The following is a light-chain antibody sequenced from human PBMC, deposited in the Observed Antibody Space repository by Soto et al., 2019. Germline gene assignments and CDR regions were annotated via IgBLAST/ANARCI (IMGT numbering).Light chain of an antibody. CDR3: AAWDDSLNASYV. V-gene: IGLV1-44*01. CDR1: SSNIGSNT. Sequence: QSVLTQPPSASETPGQRVTISCSGSSSNIGSNTVNWYQQLPGTAPKLLIYSNNQRPSGVPDRFSGSKSGTSASLAISGLQSEDEADYYCAAWDDSLNASYVFGTGTKLTVL. CDR2: SNN. J-gene: IGLJ1*01.